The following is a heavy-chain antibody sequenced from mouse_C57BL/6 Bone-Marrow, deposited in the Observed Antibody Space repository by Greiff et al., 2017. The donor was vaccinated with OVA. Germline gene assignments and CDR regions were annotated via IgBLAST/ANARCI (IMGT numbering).Heavy chain of an antibody. D-gene: IGHD1-1*01. CDR2: ISDGGSYT. Sequence: EVQGVESGGGLVKPGGSLKLSCAASGFTFSSYAMSWVRQTPEKRLEWVATISDGGSYTYYPDNVKGRFTISRDNAKNNLYLQMSHLKSEDTAMYYCARDPYGGWYFDVWGTGTTVTVSS. CDR3: ARDPYGGWYFDV. J-gene: IGHJ1*03. CDR1: GFTFSSYA. V-gene: IGHV5-4*01.